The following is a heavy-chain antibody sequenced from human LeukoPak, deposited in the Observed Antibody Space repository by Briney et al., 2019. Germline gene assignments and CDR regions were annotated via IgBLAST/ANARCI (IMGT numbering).Heavy chain of an antibody. CDR1: GYTFTNYG. D-gene: IGHD2-2*01. Sequence: ASVKVSCKASGYTFTNYGISWVRQAPGQGLEWMGWISAYNGNTNYAQKLQGRVTMTTDTSTSTAYMELRSLRSDDTAVYYCAREDIVVVPAATPYYFDYWGQGTLVTVSS. J-gene: IGHJ4*02. CDR2: ISAYNGNT. V-gene: IGHV1-18*01. CDR3: AREDIVVVPAATPYYFDY.